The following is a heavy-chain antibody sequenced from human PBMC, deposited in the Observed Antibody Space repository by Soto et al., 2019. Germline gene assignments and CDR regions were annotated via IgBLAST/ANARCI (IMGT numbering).Heavy chain of an antibody. CDR2: SFYRGST. J-gene: IGHJ4*02. CDR3: ATADGFGVVTPFFEY. Sequence: QLQLQESGPGLVKPSETLSLTCSVSGGFISSRTHYWGWIRQSPGKHLEWIGSSFYRGSTHYNPSLKTRVTISVDTSKNQVSLKVYSVTAADTALYYCATADGFGVVTPFFEYWGQGILVTVSS. D-gene: IGHD3-3*01. V-gene: IGHV4-39*01. CDR1: GGFISSRTHY.